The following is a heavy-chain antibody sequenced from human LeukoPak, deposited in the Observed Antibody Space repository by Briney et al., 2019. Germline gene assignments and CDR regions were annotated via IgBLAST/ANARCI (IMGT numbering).Heavy chain of an antibody. CDR2: IYPGDSDT. J-gene: IGHJ6*02. Sequence: KPGESLKISCKGSGYIFTSYWIGWVRQMPGKGLEWMGIIYPGDSDTTYSPSFQGQVTISADKSLSTAYLQWSSLKASDTAMYYCARHEYSSGWYAYYGMDVWGQGTTVTVSS. V-gene: IGHV5-51*01. CDR3: ARHEYSSGWYAYYGMDV. D-gene: IGHD6-19*01. CDR1: GYIFTSYW.